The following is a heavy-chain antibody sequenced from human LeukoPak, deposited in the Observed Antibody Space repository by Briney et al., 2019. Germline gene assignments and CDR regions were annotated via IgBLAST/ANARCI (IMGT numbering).Heavy chain of an antibody. CDR3: ARDLGLDTTMIFFDY. D-gene: IGHD5-18*01. CDR1: GYTFTSYG. CDR2: ISAYNGNT. Sequence: ASVKVSCKASGYTFTSYGISWVRQAPGQGLEWMGWISAYNGNTNYAQKLQGRVTMTTDTSTSTAYMELRSLRSDDTAVYYCARDLGLDTTMIFFDYWGQGTVVTVSS. J-gene: IGHJ4*02. V-gene: IGHV1-18*01.